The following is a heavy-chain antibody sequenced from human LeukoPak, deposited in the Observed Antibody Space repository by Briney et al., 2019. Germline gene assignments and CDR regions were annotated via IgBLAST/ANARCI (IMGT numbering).Heavy chain of an antibody. V-gene: IGHV1-69*04. D-gene: IGHD5-24*01. CDR2: IIPILGIA. Sequence: SVKVSCKASGGTFSSYAISWVRQAPGQGLEWMGRIIPILGIANYAQKFQGRVTITADKSTSTAYMELSSLRSEDTAVYYCARPTDGYNSCFDYWGQGTLVTVSS. CDR1: GGTFSSYA. J-gene: IGHJ4*02. CDR3: ARPTDGYNSCFDY.